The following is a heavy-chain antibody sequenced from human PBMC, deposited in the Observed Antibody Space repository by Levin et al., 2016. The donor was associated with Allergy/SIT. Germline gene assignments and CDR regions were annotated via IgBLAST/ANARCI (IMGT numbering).Heavy chain of an antibody. CDR2: ISSSSSYT. J-gene: IGHJ4*02. CDR1: GFTFSDYY. V-gene: IGHV3-11*05. D-gene: IGHD5-18*01. CDR3: ARDLKPDRGYSYGSFDY. Sequence: GGSLRLSCAAAGFTFSDYYMSWIRQAPGKGLEWVSYISSSSSYTNYADSVKGRFTISRDNAKNSLYLQMNSLRAEDTAVYYCARDLKPDRGYSYGSFDYWGQGTLVTVSS.